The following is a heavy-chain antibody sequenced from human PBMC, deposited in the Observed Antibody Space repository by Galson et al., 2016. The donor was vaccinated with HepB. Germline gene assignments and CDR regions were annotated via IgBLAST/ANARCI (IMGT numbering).Heavy chain of an antibody. D-gene: IGHD5-24*01. Sequence: QSGAEVKKPGESLKISCQGSGYNFNTYWLGWVRQKPGKGLEWMGVIYPGDSIIRYSPSFQGHVTISADNSIRAAYLQCSSLKASDTAFYYCARQVDGDEDFGYWGQGTLITVSS. CDR1: GYNFNTYW. CDR2: IYPGDSII. V-gene: IGHV5-51*01. J-gene: IGHJ4*02. CDR3: ARQVDGDEDFGY.